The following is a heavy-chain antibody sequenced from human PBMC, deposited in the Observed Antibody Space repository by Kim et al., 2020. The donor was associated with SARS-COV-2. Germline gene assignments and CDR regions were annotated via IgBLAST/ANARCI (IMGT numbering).Heavy chain of an antibody. CDR2: INHSGST. CDR1: GGSFSGYY. V-gene: IGHV4-34*01. Sequence: SETLSLTCAVYGGSFSGYYWSWIRQPPGKGLEWIGEINHSGSTNYNPSLKSRVTISVDTSKNQFSLKLSSVTAADTAVYYCARGPSTFHYYGSGSYDNWGQGTLVTVSS. D-gene: IGHD3-10*01. CDR3: ARGPSTFHYYGSGSYDN. J-gene: IGHJ4*02.